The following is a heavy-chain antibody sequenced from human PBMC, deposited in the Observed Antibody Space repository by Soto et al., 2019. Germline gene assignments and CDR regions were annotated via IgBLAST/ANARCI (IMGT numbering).Heavy chain of an antibody. Sequence: GGSLRLSCAASGFTFSSYWMSWVRQAPGKGLEWVANIKQDGSEKYYVDSVKGRFTISRDNAKISLYLQMNSLRAEDTAVYYCAGGGYHFPRTYWGQGTLVTVSS. CDR1: GFTFSSYW. V-gene: IGHV3-7*01. CDR3: AGGGYHFPRTY. J-gene: IGHJ4*02. CDR2: IKQDGSEK. D-gene: IGHD3-22*01.